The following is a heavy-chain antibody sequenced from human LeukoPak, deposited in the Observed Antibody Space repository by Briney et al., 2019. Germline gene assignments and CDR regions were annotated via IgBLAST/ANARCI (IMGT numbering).Heavy chain of an antibody. V-gene: IGHV3-43D*03. CDR3: AKEAYGDFWSGYRGYYYYYMDV. J-gene: IGHJ6*03. Sequence: GGSLRLSCAASGFTFDDYAMHWVRQAPGKGLEWVSLISWDGGSTYYADSVKGRFTISRDNSKSSLYLQMNSLRAEDTALYYCAKEAYGDFWSGYRGYYYYYMDVWGKGTTVTVSS. D-gene: IGHD3-3*01. CDR2: ISWDGGST. CDR1: GFTFDDYA.